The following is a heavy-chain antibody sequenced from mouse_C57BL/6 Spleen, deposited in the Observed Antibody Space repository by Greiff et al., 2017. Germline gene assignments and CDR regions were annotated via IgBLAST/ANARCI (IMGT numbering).Heavy chain of an antibody. J-gene: IGHJ4*01. CDR3: ARDYDYEGTMDY. D-gene: IGHD2-4*01. V-gene: IGHV5-4*01. CDR2: ISDGGSYT. Sequence: EVQLQQSGGGLVKPGGSLKLSCAASGFTFSSYAMSWVRQTPEKRLEWVATISDGGSYTYYPDNVKGRFTISRDNAKNNLYLQMSHLKSEDTAMYYCARDYDYEGTMDYWGQGTSVTVSS. CDR1: GFTFSSYA.